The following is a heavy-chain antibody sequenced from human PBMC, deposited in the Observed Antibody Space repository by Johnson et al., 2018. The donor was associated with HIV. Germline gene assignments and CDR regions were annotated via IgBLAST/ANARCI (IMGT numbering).Heavy chain of an antibody. Sequence: QVQLVESGGGVVQPGRSLRLSCAASGFTFSSNAMHWVRQSPGKGLEWVAVISFDGTNTYYGDFVKGRFTISRDISNNTLYLQMNSLRTEDTAVYYCARDRAHYYDSSGYYESGAFDIWGQGTMVTVSS. J-gene: IGHJ3*02. CDR1: GFTFSSNA. CDR3: ARDRAHYYDSSGYYESGAFDI. CDR2: ISFDGTNT. D-gene: IGHD3-22*01. V-gene: IGHV3-30-3*01.